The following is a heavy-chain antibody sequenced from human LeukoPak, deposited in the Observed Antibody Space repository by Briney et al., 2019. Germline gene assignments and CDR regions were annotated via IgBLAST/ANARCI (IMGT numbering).Heavy chain of an antibody. CDR2: ISGSGGST. CDR1: GFTVSSYA. Sequence: GGSLRLSCAASGFTVSSYAMSWVRQAPGKGLEWVSAISGSGGSTYYADSVKSRFTISRDNSKNTLYLQMNSLRAEDTALYYCAKDGPDYYDSSGYGDYFDYWGQGTLVTVSS. CDR3: AKDGPDYYDSSGYGDYFDY. D-gene: IGHD3-22*01. V-gene: IGHV3-23*01. J-gene: IGHJ4*02.